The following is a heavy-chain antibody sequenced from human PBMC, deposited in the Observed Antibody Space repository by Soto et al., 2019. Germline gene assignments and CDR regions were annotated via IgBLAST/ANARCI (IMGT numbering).Heavy chain of an antibody. Sequence: SVKISSKASGGTFSKYAISCVRQAPVQALEWLVAIIPMFGTPNYAQKFQCRVTMSAHESTTTAYLELSSLRSTDTAVYFCLRPVGARTLYRGLAVWGKGTTVTVCS. CDR1: GGTFSKYA. J-gene: IGHJ6*04. V-gene: IGHV1-69*13. D-gene: IGHD1-26*01. CDR3: LRPVGARTLYRGLAV. CDR2: IIPMFGTP.